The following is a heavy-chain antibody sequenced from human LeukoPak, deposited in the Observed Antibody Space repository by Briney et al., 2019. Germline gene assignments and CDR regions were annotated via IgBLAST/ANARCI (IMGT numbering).Heavy chain of an antibody. V-gene: IGHV3-7*01. Sequence: GGSLRLSRAASVFTLRTYWMSWVRQPPAKGLERVANIKQEGSEKYYVDSVKGRFTISRDNSKNSLYLQMNSLRAEDTAVYYCARDRAVYGAGCFYKDNWGQGIMVTVSS. CDR2: IKQEGSEK. CDR3: ARDRAVYGAGCFYKDN. D-gene: IGHD3-10*01. CDR1: VFTLRTYW. J-gene: IGHJ4*02.